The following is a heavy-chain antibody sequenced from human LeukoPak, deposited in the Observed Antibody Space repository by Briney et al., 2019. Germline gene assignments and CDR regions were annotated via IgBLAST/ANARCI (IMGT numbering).Heavy chain of an antibody. CDR3: ARLWQQLVPDY. D-gene: IGHD6-13*01. J-gene: IGHJ4*02. V-gene: IGHV3-21*01. CDR2: ISSSSSYI. Sequence: GGSLRLSCAASGFTFSSYSMNWVRQAPGKGLEWVSSISSSSSYIYYADSVKGRFTISGDNAKNSLYLQMNSLRAEDTAVYYCARLWQQLVPDYWGQGTLVTVSS. CDR1: GFTFSSYS.